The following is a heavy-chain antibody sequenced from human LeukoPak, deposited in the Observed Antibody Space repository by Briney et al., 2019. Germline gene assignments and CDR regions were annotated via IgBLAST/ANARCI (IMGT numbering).Heavy chain of an antibody. Sequence: GGSLRLSCSASGFTLSSYAMHWVRQAPGKGLEYVSAISSNGGSTYYADSVKGRFTISRDNSKNTLYLQMSSLRAEDTAVYYCVKGGTAMVYDAFDIWGQGTMVTVSS. CDR1: GFTLSSYA. V-gene: IGHV3-64D*06. CDR2: ISSNGGST. CDR3: VKGGTAMVYDAFDI. J-gene: IGHJ3*02. D-gene: IGHD5-18*01.